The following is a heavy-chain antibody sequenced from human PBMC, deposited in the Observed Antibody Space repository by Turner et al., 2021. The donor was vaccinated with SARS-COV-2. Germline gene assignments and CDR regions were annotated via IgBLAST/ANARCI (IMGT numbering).Heavy chain of an antibody. CDR3: ASLYQGIAAADISWFDP. D-gene: IGHD6-13*01. Sequence: HVQLVQSGAADTEPGASLKVSCKASGTTFSSYAISWVRQAPGQGLEWMGRIIPSLGIANYAEKFQGRVTITADNSTSTVYMELSSLRSEDTAVYYCASLYQGIAAADISWFDPWGQGTLVTVSS. J-gene: IGHJ5*02. CDR2: IIPSLGIA. V-gene: IGHV1-69*04. CDR1: GTTFSSYA.